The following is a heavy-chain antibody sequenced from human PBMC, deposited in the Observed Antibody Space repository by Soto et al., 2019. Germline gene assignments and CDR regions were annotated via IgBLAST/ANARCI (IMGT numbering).Heavy chain of an antibody. D-gene: IGHD5-18*01. CDR2: IKQEGREK. J-gene: IGHJ6*02. CDR1: GFTFSSYW. CDR3: ARVQLWCDYGGNSCLTYYYYGMDV. V-gene: IGHV3-7*05. Sequence: GGSLRLSCAASGFTFSSYWMSWVRQAPGKGLEWVANIKQEGREKEYVDSVKGRLTISRDNAKNSLYLQMNSLRAEDTAVYYCARVQLWCDYGGNSCLTYYYYGMDVWGQGTTVTVSS.